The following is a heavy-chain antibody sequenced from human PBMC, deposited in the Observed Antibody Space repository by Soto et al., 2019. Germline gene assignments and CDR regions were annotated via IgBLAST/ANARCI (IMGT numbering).Heavy chain of an antibody. CDR2: ISYSGST. V-gene: IGHV4-59*01. D-gene: IGHD5-18*01. J-gene: IGHJ6*02. Sequence: LSLTCTISCDSINNYFWNWIRQSPGKGLEWIGYISYSGSTSYNPSLQSRVTISSDTSKNQFSLELSSVTAADTAVYYCARARQRDTGRGLDVWGQGTTVTVSS. CDR3: ARARQRDTGRGLDV. CDR1: CDSINNYF.